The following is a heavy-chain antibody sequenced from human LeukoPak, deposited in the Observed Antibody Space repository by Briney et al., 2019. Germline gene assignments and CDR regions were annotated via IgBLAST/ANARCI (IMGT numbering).Heavy chain of an antibody. CDR3: ARDLGIQLTWVGAFDI. CDR1: GGTFSSYA. Sequence: ASVKVSCRASGGTFSSYAISWVRQAPGQGLEWMGGIIPIFGTANYAQKFQGRVTITADESTSTAYMELSSLRSEDTAVYYCARDLGIQLTWVGAFDIWGQGTMVTVSS. D-gene: IGHD5-18*01. J-gene: IGHJ3*02. CDR2: IIPIFGTA. V-gene: IGHV1-69*01.